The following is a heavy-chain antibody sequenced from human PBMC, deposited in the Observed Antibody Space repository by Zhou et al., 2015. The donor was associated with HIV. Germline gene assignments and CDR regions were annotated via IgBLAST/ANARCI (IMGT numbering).Heavy chain of an antibody. V-gene: IGHV1-69*01. Sequence: QVQLVQSGAEVKKPGSSVKVSCKASGGTFSSYAISWVRQAPGQGLEWMGGIIPIFGTANYAQKFQDRVTITADESTSTAYMELSSLRSEDTAVYYCARDRYYYDSSGRGYFDLWGRGTLVTVSS. D-gene: IGHD3-22*01. CDR2: IIPIFGTA. CDR1: GGTFSSYA. CDR3: ARDRYYYDSSGRGYFDL. J-gene: IGHJ2*01.